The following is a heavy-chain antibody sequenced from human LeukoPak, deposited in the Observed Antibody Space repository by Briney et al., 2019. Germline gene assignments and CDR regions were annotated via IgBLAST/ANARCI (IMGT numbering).Heavy chain of an antibody. D-gene: IGHD1-26*01. J-gene: IGHJ6*03. CDR2: TSNDGSNK. V-gene: IGHV3-30-3*01. CDR1: GFTFSSHA. CDR3: ARGGDSGYYCHMDV. Sequence: GGSLRLSCAASGFTFSSHAIHWVRQAPGRGLEWVAVTSNDGSNKYYADSVRGRFTISRDNSKNTLYLQMNSLRPEDTAIYYCARGGDSGYYCHMDVWDKGTTVTVSS.